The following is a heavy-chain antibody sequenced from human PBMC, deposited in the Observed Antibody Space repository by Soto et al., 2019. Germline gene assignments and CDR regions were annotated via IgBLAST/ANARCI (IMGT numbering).Heavy chain of an antibody. V-gene: IGHV1-69*02. CDR2: IIPILGIA. Sequence: GASVKVSCKASGGTFSSYTISWVRQAPGQGLEWMGRIIPILGIANYAQKFQGRVTITADKSTSTAYMELSSLRSEDTAVYYCARAPGPVGNGGVVAATDAFDILGQRTMVTVSS. CDR3: ARAPGPVGNGGVVAATDAFDI. D-gene: IGHD2-15*01. J-gene: IGHJ3*02. CDR1: GGTFSSYT.